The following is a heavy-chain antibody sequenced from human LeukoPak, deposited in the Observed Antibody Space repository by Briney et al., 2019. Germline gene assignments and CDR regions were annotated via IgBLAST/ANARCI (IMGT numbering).Heavy chain of an antibody. CDR1: RFRFASYG. J-gene: IGHJ4*02. CDR2: IRYDGSDK. D-gene: IGHD2-15*01. Sequence: GGSLRLSCVASRFRFASYGMHWVRQAPGKGLEWVAYIRYDGSDKYYADSVKGRFTISRDNSKNTLSLQMTTLRPDDTAIYYCARDTSVGAAYFDVWGQGALVAASS. CDR3: ARDTSVGAAYFDV. V-gene: IGHV3-30*02.